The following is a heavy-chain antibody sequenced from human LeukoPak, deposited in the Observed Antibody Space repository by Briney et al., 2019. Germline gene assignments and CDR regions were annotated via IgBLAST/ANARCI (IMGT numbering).Heavy chain of an antibody. D-gene: IGHD1-26*01. CDR3: VRGIHSGSSGPYYFDY. J-gene: IGHJ4*02. V-gene: IGHV1-18*01. CDR1: GYTFTSYG. CDR2: VSAYNGHT. Sequence: GASVKVSCKASGYTFTSYGVSWVRQAPGQGLEWMGWVSAYNGHTDYAQKLQGRVTMTKDTSTSTAYMELRSLRSDDTAVYYCVRGIHSGSSGPYYFDYWGQGILITVSS.